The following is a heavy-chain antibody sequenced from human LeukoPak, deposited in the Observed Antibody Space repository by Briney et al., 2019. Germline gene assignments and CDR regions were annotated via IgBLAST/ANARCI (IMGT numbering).Heavy chain of an antibody. CDR3: AKGLGYCSSTSCYGGKYYYMDV. V-gene: IGHV3-30*02. CDR1: GFSFSTYV. CDR2: VRSDGNTK. J-gene: IGHJ6*03. D-gene: IGHD2-2*01. Sequence: PGGSLRLSCAASGFSFSTYVMHWVRQAPGKGLEWVAFVRSDGNTKYYADSVKGRFTISRDNSKNTLYLEMNSLRAEDTAVYYCAKGLGYCSSTSCYGGKYYYMDVWGKGTTVTVSS.